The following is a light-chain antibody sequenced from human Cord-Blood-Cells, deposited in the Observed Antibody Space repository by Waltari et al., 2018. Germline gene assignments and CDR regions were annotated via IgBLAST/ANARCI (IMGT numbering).Light chain of an antibody. V-gene: IGKV4-1*01. J-gene: IGKJ2*01. CDR1: QSVLSSYDNTNY. CDR3: QKYYSAPYN. CDR2: CAS. Sequence: DIVMTQSPDSLAVSLGVNATIHSKARQSVLSSYDNTNYLAWYHQRPGQPPKLLIYCASTRESGVPDRFSGGGYGTDFNLTFSSLQAADVAVYYCQKYYSAPYNFGHGTKLEIK.